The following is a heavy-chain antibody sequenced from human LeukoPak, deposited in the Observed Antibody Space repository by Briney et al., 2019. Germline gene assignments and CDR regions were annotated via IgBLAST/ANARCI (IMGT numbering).Heavy chain of an antibody. V-gene: IGHV4-34*01. CDR3: ARDFQSSSWYSGWFDP. D-gene: IGHD6-13*01. CDR2: INHSGST. J-gene: IGHJ5*02. CDR1: GGSFSGYY. Sequence: SETLSLTCAVYGGSFSGYYWSWIRQPPGKGLEWIGEINHSGSTNYNPSLKSRVTISVDTSKNQFSLKLSSVTAADTAVYYCARDFQSSSWYSGWFDPWGQGTLVTVSS.